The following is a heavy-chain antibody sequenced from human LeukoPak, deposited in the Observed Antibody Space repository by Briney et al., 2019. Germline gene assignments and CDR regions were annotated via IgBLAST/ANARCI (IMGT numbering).Heavy chain of an antibody. CDR2: IWYDGSNK. J-gene: IGHJ5*02. CDR1: GFTFSSYG. CDR3: ARDRGDSSSWDNWFDP. D-gene: IGHD6-13*01. V-gene: IGHV3-33*01. Sequence: GGSLRLSGAASGFTFSSYGMPWVGPAPGKGLEGVAVIWYDGSNKYYADSVKGRFTIYRDNSKNTLYLQMNSLRAEDTAVYYCARDRGDSSSWDNWFDPWGQGTLVTVSS.